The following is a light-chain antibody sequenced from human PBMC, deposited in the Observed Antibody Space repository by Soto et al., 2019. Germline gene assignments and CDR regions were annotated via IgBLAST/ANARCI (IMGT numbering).Light chain of an antibody. J-gene: IGLJ2*01. V-gene: IGLV1-44*01. CDR1: SSNLGSNT. Sequence: QSVLTQPPSASGTPGQRVAISCSGSSSNLGSNTVNWYQQLPGSAPPLLIYSTNQRPSGVPGRFSGSKSGTSASLAISGLQSEDEADYYCAAWDGSLNVVLFGGGTKLTVL. CDR2: STN. CDR3: AAWDGSLNVVL.